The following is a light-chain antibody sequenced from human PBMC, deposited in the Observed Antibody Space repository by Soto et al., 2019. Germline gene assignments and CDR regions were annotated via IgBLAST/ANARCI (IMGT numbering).Light chain of an antibody. CDR1: QSLSSSY. J-gene: IGKJ4*02. Sequence: EIVLTQSPGTLSLSPGERATLSCRASQSLSSSYLSWYQQKPRHAPMLLIDGASSRATGIPDRFSGSGSGTDFTLTINRLEPEDFAVYSCHQYGRPPLTFGGGTEVEIK. V-gene: IGKV3-20*01. CDR3: HQYGRPPLT. CDR2: GAS.